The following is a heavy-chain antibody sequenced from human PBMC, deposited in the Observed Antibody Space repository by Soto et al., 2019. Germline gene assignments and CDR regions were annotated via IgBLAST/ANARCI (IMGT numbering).Heavy chain of an antibody. CDR3: ARREKYSGRIFDS. V-gene: IGHV6-1*01. D-gene: IGHD1-26*01. CDR1: GDSASSNSAG. Sequence: SQTLSLTCAITGDSASSNSAGWSWVRQSPSRGLEWLGRTYYRSKWYYEYAVSVRGRITINPDTSKNQYSLQPNSVTPEDTAVYFCARREKYSGRIFDSWGQGTLVTVSS. J-gene: IGHJ4*01. CDR2: TYYRSKWYY.